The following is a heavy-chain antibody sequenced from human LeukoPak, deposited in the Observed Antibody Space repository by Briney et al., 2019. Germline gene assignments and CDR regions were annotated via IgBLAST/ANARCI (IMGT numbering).Heavy chain of an antibody. D-gene: IGHD1-26*01. J-gene: IGHJ4*02. CDR3: ARIVGATNFDY. CDR1: GGPISSPSYY. Sequence: SETLSLPCTVSGGPISSPSYYWGRVPQSPGKGLEWIGSMYYGGSTDYNPSLKSRVTISVDTSKNQFSLKLSSVTAADTAVYYCARIVGATNFDYWGQGTLVTVSS. V-gene: IGHV4-39*07. CDR2: MYYGGST.